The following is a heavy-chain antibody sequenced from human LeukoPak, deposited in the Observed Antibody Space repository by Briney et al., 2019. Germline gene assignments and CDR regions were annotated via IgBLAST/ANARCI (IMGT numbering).Heavy chain of an antibody. D-gene: IGHD1-14*01. Sequence: GSLRLSCAASGFTVSSNYMSWVRQPPGKGLEWIGTIYYSGKTTYNPSLKSRVTISVDMSKSQFSLKLSSVTAADTAVYYCGRHPSGKNWFDPWGQGTLVTVSS. CDR2: IYYSGKT. CDR1: GFTVSSNY. CDR3: GRHPSGKNWFDP. V-gene: IGHV4-39*01. J-gene: IGHJ5*02.